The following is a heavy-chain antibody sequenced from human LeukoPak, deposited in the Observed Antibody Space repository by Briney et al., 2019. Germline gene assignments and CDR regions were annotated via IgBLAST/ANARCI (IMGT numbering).Heavy chain of an antibody. D-gene: IGHD3-10*01. Sequence: GGSLRLSCAASGFTFSNYWMIWVRQAPGKGLERVANIKGDGSQKYYVDSVKGRFTISRDNAKNSLYLQMNSLRAEDMAIYYCARDSGAFAGVYFDAFDFWGQGTVVTVSS. CDR3: ARDSGAFAGVYFDAFDF. CDR1: GFTFSNYW. J-gene: IGHJ3*01. V-gene: IGHV3-7*01. CDR2: IKGDGSQK.